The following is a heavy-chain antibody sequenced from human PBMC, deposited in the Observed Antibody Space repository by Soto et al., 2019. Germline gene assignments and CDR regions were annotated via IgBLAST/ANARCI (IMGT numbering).Heavy chain of an antibody. CDR2: LSHIGDTI. D-gene: IGHD2-21*01. Sequence: GGSLRLSCAASGFTFGTYPMNWVRRAPGKGLEWVSGLSHIGDTIYNADSVKGRFTISRDNSKSTLYLQMNNLRADDTAVYYCARDWSFDYWGQGVLVTVST. CDR3: ARDWSFDY. J-gene: IGHJ4*02. CDR1: GFTFGTYP. V-gene: IGHV3-23*01.